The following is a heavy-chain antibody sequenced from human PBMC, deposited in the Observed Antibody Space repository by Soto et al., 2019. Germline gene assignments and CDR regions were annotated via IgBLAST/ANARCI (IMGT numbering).Heavy chain of an antibody. J-gene: IGHJ4*02. CDR1: GYTFNFYG. CDR3: ERIGVSSGHESPDFDS. V-gene: IGHV1-18*01. Sequence: QVQLVQSGAEVKKPGASVKVSCKASGYTFNFYGITWVRQAPGQGLEWMGWISGFNGNTNYAADLQGRVTMTTDTSTSTDYIELRGLRSDDTAVYYCERIGVSSGHESPDFDSWGQGTLVTVSS. CDR2: ISGFNGNT. D-gene: IGHD3-16*01.